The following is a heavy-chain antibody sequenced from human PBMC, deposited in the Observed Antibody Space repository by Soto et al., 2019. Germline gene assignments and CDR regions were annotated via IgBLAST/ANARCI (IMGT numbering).Heavy chain of an antibody. V-gene: IGHV5-51*01. D-gene: IGHD2-8*01. CDR1: GCVFTSQW. CDR3: ASARHSYFKT. CDR2: IHPGDSDI. Sequence: GASLKISCQASGCVFTSQWIGWVLQIPGKGLEWMGIIHPGDSDIRYSPSFQGQVTISVDKYINTANLQWSSLKASDSAMFYCASARHSYFKTRGQETQVTISS. J-gene: IGHJ4*02.